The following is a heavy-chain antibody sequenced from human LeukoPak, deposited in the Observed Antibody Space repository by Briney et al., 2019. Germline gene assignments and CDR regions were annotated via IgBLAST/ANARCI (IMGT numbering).Heavy chain of an antibody. J-gene: IGHJ4*02. CDR2: MNPNSGNT. Sequence: ASVKVSCKASGYTFTSYDINWVRQATGQGLEWMGWMNPNSGNTGYAQKFQGRVTMTRDTSISTAYMELSRLRSDDTAVYYCARARDEQQLVPSHFDYWGQGTLVTVSS. CDR1: GYTFTSYD. V-gene: IGHV1-8*01. D-gene: IGHD6-13*01. CDR3: ARARDEQQLVPSHFDY.